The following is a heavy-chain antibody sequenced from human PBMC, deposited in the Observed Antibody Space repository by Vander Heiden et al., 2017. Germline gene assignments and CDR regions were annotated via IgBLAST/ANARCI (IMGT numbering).Heavy chain of an antibody. CDR1: GFTFSTYS. CDR3: VRDQEATRLSFQY. Sequence: EVQLVESGGGLVQPGGSLSLSCAASGFTFSTYSMNWVRQAPGQGLEWISYISSSSSTIYYADSVKGRFTISRDNAKNSLYLQMNSLRDEDTAVYYCVRDQEATRLSFQYWGQGTLVTVSS. V-gene: IGHV3-48*02. CDR2: ISSSSSTI. J-gene: IGHJ1*01.